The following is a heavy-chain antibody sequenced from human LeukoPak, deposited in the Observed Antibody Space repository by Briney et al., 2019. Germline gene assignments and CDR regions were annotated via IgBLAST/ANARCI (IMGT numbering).Heavy chain of an antibody. CDR2: IKQDGSEK. Sequence: GGSLRLSCAASGFTFSSYWMSWVRQAPGKGLEWVANIKQDGSEKYYVDSVKGRFTISRDNAKNSLYLQMNSLRAEDTAVYCCARDRGIPRASYYYGMDVWGQGTTVTVSS. CDR1: GFTFSSYW. J-gene: IGHJ6*02. D-gene: IGHD3-10*01. CDR3: ARDRGIPRASYYYGMDV. V-gene: IGHV3-7*03.